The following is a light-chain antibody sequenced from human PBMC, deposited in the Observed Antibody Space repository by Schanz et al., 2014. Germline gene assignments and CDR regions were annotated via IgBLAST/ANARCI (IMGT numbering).Light chain of an antibody. CDR2: WAS. CDR1: QTVLHSSNTRNY. CDR3: QQYYPTPTWT. V-gene: IGKV4-1*01. Sequence: DIVVTQSPDSLSVSLGERATINCKSSQTVLHSSNTRNYLAWYQQKPGQPPKLLIYWASTRQSGVPDRFSGSGSGTEFTLAISSLQAEDVAVYYCQQYYPTPTWTFGQGTKVEIK. J-gene: IGKJ1*01.